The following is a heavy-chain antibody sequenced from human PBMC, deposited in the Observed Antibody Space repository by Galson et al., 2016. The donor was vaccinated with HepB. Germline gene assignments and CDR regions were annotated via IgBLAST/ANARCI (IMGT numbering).Heavy chain of an antibody. D-gene: IGHD3-10*01. CDR2: ISWNSGSI. J-gene: IGHJ2*01. Sequence: SLRLSCAASGFTFDDYAMHWVRQAPGKGLEWVSGISWNSGSIGYADSVKGRFTISRDNAKNTLYLQMNSLRVEDTAIYYCATDWFFTTNHWGRGTVVTVS. CDR1: GFTFDDYA. V-gene: IGHV3-9*01. CDR3: ATDWFFTTNH.